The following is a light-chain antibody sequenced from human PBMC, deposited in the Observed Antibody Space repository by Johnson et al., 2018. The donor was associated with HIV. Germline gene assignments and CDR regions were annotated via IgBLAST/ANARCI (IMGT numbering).Light chain of an antibody. J-gene: IGLJ1*01. CDR3: GTWASSLSAEV. CDR1: SSNIGNNY. Sequence: HSVLTQPPSVSAAPGQKVTISCSGSSSNIGNNYVSWYQQLPGTAPKLLIYDNNKRPSGIPDRFSGSKSGTSATLGITGLQTGDEADYYCGTWASSLSAEVFGTGTKVTVL. V-gene: IGLV1-51*01. CDR2: DNN.